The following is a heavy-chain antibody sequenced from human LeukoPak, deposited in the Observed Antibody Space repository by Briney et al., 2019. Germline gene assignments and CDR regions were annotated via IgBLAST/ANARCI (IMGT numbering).Heavy chain of an antibody. CDR1: GYTHTGYY. V-gene: IGHV1-46*01. CDR3: ARDRVPGGDY. CDR2: INLSAGTT. Sequence: ASVKVSCKASGYTHTGYYMHWVRQAPGQGLEWMGVINLSAGTTNYAQKFQGRVTMTRDMSTSTVYMELSSLTSEDTAVYYCARDRVPGGDYWGQGTLVTVSS. D-gene: IGHD1-14*01. J-gene: IGHJ4*02.